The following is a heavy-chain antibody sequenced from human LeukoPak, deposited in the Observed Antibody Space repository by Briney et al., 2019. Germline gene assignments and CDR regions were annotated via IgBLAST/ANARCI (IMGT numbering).Heavy chain of an antibody. V-gene: IGHV3-30-3*01. CDR2: ISYDAAVK. J-gene: IGHJ4*02. CDR1: GFTLRSYA. D-gene: IGHD2-15*01. CDR3: ARDFSTWYSIDY. Sequence: GGSLRLSCAVSGFTLRSYAIHWVRQAPGKGLQWVAFISYDAAVKYYADSVRGRFTVSRDNSKNTLSPQMNSLRPEDTAVYYCARDFSTWYSIDYWGRGTLVTVSS.